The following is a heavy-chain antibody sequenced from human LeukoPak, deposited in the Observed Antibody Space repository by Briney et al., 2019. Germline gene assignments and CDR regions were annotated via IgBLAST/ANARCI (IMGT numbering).Heavy chain of an antibody. V-gene: IGHV3-30*18. D-gene: IGHD3-22*01. Sequence: GGSLRLSCAASGFTFSSYGMNWVRQAPGKGLEWVAMTSFDGSYKNCADSVKGRFTISRDNSKNRLYLQMNSLRAEDTAVYYCAKEFSGYLASFEYWGQGTLVTVSS. CDR3: AKEFSGYLASFEY. CDR1: GFTFSSYG. CDR2: TSFDGSYK. J-gene: IGHJ4*02.